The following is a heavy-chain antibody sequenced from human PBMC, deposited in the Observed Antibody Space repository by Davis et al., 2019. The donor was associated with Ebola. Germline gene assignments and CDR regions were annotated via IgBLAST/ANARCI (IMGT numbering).Heavy chain of an antibody. CDR3: ARVNAATGYSRFDT. D-gene: IGHD3-9*01. J-gene: IGHJ5*01. CDR2: INWNGASS. Sequence: GESLKISCAGTGFTFSDYHMTWVRQAPGKGLEWVAGINWNGASSGYADSVKGRFTISRDNVENSLHLRMNDLRVEDTAFYHCARVNAATGYSRFDTWGQGILVTVSS. V-gene: IGHV3-20*01. CDR1: GFTFSDYH.